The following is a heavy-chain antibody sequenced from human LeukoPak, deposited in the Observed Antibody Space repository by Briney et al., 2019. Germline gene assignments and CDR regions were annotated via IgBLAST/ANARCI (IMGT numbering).Heavy chain of an antibody. CDR1: GGSISSYC. Sequence: KPSETLSLTCTVSGGSISSYCWSWIRQPPGKGLEWIRCIYYSGSTNYNPSLKSRVTISVDTSKNQFSLKLSSVAAADTAVYYCARRYSSSWYYFDYWGQGTLVTVSS. CDR2: IYYSGST. J-gene: IGHJ4*02. V-gene: IGHV4-59*08. CDR3: ARRYSSSWYYFDY. D-gene: IGHD6-13*01.